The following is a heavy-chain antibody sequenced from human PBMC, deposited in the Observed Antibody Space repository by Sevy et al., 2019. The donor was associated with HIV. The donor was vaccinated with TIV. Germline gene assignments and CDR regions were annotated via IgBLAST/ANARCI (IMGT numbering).Heavy chain of an antibody. Sequence: GGSLRLSCAASGFTFSSYSMNWVRQAPGKGLEWVSSITSSSNYIYYADSVKGRFTISRDNAKNSLYLQMNSLRAEDTXXXXCARDTIVVVPATSDPYYYYYGMDVWGQGTTVTVSS. D-gene: IGHD2-2*01. CDR1: GFTFSSYS. J-gene: IGHJ6*02. V-gene: IGHV3-21*01. CDR2: ITSSSNYI. CDR3: ARDTIVVVPATSDPYYYYYGMDV.